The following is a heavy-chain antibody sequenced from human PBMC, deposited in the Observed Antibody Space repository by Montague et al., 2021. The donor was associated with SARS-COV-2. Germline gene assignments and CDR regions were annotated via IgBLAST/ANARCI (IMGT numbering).Heavy chain of an antibody. V-gene: IGHV3-30-3*01. Sequence: SLRLSCAASGFTFSSYAMHWVRQAPGKGLEWVAVISYDGSNKYYAASVKGRFTISRDNSKNTLSLQMNSLRAEDTAVYYCSRSYGGSYLDAFDSWGQGTMVTVSS. J-gene: IGHJ3*02. CDR3: SRSYGGSYLDAFDS. CDR2: ISYDGSNK. CDR1: GFTFSSYA. D-gene: IGHD1-26*01.